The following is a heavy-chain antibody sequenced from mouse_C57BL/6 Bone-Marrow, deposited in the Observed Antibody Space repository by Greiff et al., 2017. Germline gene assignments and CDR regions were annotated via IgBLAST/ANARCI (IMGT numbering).Heavy chain of an antibody. Sequence: EVQLVESGGDLVKPGGSLKLSCAASGFTFSSYGMSWVRQTPDKRLEWVATISSGGSYTYYPDSVKGRFTISRDNAKNTLYLQMSSLKSEDTAMYYCARHEGVLWLWYFDVWGTGTTVTVSS. CDR2: ISSGGSYT. V-gene: IGHV5-6*01. J-gene: IGHJ1*03. CDR1: GFTFSSYG. D-gene: IGHD1-2*01. CDR3: ARHEGVLWLWYFDV.